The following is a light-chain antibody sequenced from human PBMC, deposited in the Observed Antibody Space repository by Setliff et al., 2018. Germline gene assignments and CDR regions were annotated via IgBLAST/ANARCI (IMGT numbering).Light chain of an antibody. J-gene: IGLJ1*01. CDR3: QSYDNSLSGSGL. CDR2: NNI. CDR1: DVGGYRL. V-gene: IGLV2-8*01. Sequence: QSALTQPPSASGSPGQSVTISCSDVGGYRLVSWYQQYSGKAPKLLIFNNINRPSGVPDRFSGSKSGTSASLAITGLQAEDEADYYCQSYDNSLSGSGLFGTGTKVTVL.